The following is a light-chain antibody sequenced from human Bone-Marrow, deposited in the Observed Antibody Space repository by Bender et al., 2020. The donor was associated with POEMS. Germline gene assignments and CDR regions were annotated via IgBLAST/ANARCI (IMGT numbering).Light chain of an antibody. Sequence: QSALTQPASVSGSPGQSITISCTGTSSDVGSYNLVSWYQQHPGKAPKLMIYEVSKRPSGVSDRFSASKSGNTASLTISGLQAEDEADYYCSSYISSSTHHWVFGGGTKLTVL. CDR3: SSYISSSTHHWV. J-gene: IGLJ3*02. CDR2: EVS. CDR1: SSDVGSYNL. V-gene: IGLV2-14*02.